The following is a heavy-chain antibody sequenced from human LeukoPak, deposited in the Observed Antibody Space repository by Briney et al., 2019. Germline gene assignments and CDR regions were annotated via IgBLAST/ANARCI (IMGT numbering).Heavy chain of an antibody. Sequence: GGSLRLSCTASGFTFSSYSLNWVRQAPGKGLEWVSSVSTGSNYIYYADSVKGRFTISRDNDKNSLYLQMNSLRAEDTAVYYCAKARWFGELFPLYYFDYWGQGTLVTVSS. V-gene: IGHV3-21*01. CDR2: VSTGSNYI. CDR1: GFTFSSYS. CDR3: AKARWFGELFPLYYFDY. D-gene: IGHD3-10*01. J-gene: IGHJ4*02.